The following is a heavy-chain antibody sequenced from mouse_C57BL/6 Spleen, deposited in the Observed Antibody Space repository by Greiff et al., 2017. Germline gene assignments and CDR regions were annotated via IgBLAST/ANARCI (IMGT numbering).Heavy chain of an antibody. CDR3: AREEGYDYDRYFDY. CDR1: GFTFSSYT. CDR2: ISGGGGNT. V-gene: IGHV5-9*01. Sequence: EVKVVESGGGLVKPGGSLKLSCAASGFTFSSYTMSWVRQTPEKRLEWVATISGGGGNTYYPDSVKGRFTISRDNAKNTLYLQMSSLRSEDTALYYCAREEGYDYDRYFDYWGQGTTLTVSS. J-gene: IGHJ2*01. D-gene: IGHD2-4*01.